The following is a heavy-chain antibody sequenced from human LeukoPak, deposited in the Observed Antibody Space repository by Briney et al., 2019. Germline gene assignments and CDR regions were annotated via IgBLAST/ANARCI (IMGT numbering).Heavy chain of an antibody. CDR1: GFTFSSYG. Sequence: PAGSLRLSCAASGFTFSSYGMHWVRQAPGKGLEWVAFIRYDGSNKYYADSVKGRFTISRDNSKNTLYLQMNSLRAEDTAVYYCAKEDYYDSSGYSPYYFDYWGQGTLVTVSS. D-gene: IGHD3-22*01. V-gene: IGHV3-30*02. J-gene: IGHJ4*02. CDR2: IRYDGSNK. CDR3: AKEDYYDSSGYSPYYFDY.